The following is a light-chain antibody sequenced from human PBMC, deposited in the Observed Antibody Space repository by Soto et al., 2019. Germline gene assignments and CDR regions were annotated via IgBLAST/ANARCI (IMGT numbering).Light chain of an antibody. CDR2: DAS. Sequence: DIQLTQSPSSRSASVXDRVTITCQASQDISNYLTWYQQKPGKAPKLLIYDASNLETGVPSRFSGSGSGTDFTLTISSLQPEDIAIYYCQQYDNFPPTFGGGTKVDIK. J-gene: IGKJ4*01. CDR1: QDISNY. V-gene: IGKV1-33*01. CDR3: QQYDNFPPT.